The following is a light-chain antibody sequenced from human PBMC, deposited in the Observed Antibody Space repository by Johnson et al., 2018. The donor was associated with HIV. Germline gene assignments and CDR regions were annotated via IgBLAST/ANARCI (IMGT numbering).Light chain of an antibody. CDR3: GTWDSSLSAGNV. J-gene: IGLJ1*01. CDR2: ENN. CDR1: SSNIGNNY. Sequence: QSVLTQPPSVSAAPGQKVTISCSGSSSNIGNNYVSWYQQLPGTAPKLLIYENNKRPSGIPDRFSGSKSGTSATLGITGLQTGDEADYYCGTWDSSLSAGNVFVTWTNVTVL. V-gene: IGLV1-51*02.